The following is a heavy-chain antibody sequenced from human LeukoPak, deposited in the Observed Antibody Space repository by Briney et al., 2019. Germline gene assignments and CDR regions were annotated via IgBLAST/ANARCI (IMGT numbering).Heavy chain of an antibody. J-gene: IGHJ4*02. CDR2: INTNSGGT. V-gene: IGHV1-2*02. CDR1: GYTFTGYY. CDR3: ARGGRYCSGGSCYQDY. Sequence: ASVKVSCKASGYTFTGYYMHWVRQAPGQGLEWMGLINTNSGGTNYAQKFQGRVTMTRDTSISTAYMELSRLRSDDTAVYYCARGGRYCSGGSCYQDYWGQGTLVTVSS. D-gene: IGHD2-15*01.